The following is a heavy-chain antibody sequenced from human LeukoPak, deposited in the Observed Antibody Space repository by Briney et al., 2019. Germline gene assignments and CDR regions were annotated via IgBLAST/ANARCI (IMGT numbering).Heavy chain of an antibody. V-gene: IGHV3-23*01. CDR3: AKVVAGNIDYYFDY. D-gene: IGHD2-21*01. CDR2: ISGTGGST. CDR1: GFPLSNYA. J-gene: IGHJ4*02. Sequence: GGSLRLSCAASGFPLSNYAIRWVRQAPGKGLEWVAGISGTGGSTHYPDSVKGRFTISRDNSKNTVYLQMRNLRVEHTAVYYCAKVVAGNIDYYFDYWGQGILVAVSS.